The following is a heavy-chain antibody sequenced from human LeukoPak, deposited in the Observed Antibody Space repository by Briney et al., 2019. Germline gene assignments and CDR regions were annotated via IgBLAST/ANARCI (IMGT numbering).Heavy chain of an antibody. J-gene: IGHJ5*02. CDR2: ISGSGSST. D-gene: IGHD2-2*01. CDR3: AKDRHAPGRYCSSTICFPFDP. CDR1: GFTFSSYD. Sequence: GGSPRLSCAASGFTFSSYDMSWVRQAPGKGLEWVSGISGSGSSTYYADSVKGRFTISRDNSKSTLYLQMNSLRAEDTAVYYCAKDRHAPGRYCSSTICFPFDPWGQGTLVTVSS. V-gene: IGHV3-23*01.